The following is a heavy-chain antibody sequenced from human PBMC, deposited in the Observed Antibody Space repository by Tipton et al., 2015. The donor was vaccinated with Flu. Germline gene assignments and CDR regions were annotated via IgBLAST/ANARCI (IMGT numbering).Heavy chain of an antibody. CDR1: GFTFSSYW. V-gene: IGHV3-74*01. D-gene: IGHD6-13*01. CDR2: INSDGSST. CDR3: ARAYSSSWDIDY. J-gene: IGHJ4*02. Sequence: SLRLSCAASGFTFSSYWMHWVRQAPGKGLVWVSRINSDGSSTSYADSVKGRFTISRDNAKNTPYLQMNSLRAEDTAVYYCARAYSSSWDIDYWGQGTLVTVSS.